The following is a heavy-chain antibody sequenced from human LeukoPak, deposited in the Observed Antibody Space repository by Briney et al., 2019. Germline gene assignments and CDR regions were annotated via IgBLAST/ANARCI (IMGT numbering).Heavy chain of an antibody. V-gene: IGHV5-51*01. CDR3: ARQYQLQGDWFDP. D-gene: IGHD2-2*01. CDR2: IYPGDFDT. J-gene: IGHJ5*02. CDR1: GSHFTSYW. Sequence: GGSLKISFKGSGSHFTSYWVGWGRQMPGKGLGWMGVIYPGDFDTRYSPSFQGQVTISADKSISTAYLQWSSLKASDTAMYYCARQYQLQGDWFDPWGQGTLVTVSS.